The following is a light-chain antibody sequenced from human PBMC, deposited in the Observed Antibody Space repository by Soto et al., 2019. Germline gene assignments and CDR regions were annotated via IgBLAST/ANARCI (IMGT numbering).Light chain of an antibody. CDR3: QQYHTYRT. V-gene: IGKV1-5*01. CDR2: GAS. Sequence: EIQMTQAPSTLSASIGDRVIITCRASQSISHWLAWYQQKPGKAPKLLISGASILESGVPSRFSGSTSGTEFTLTISSLQPDDFATYYCQQYHTYRTFGQGTKVDIK. J-gene: IGKJ1*01. CDR1: QSISHW.